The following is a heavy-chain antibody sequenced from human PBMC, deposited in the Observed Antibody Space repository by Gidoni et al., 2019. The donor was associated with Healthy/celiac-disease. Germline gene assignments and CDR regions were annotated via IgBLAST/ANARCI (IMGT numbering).Heavy chain of an antibody. Sequence: QLQLQESGPGLVKPSETLSLTCTVSGGSISSSSYYWGWIRQPPGKGLEWIGSIYYRGSTYYNPSLKSRVTISVDTSKNQFSLKLSSVTAADTAVYYCARHAAAAGTMMMDVWGKGTTVTVSS. J-gene: IGHJ6*04. CDR2: IYYRGST. V-gene: IGHV4-39*01. D-gene: IGHD6-13*01. CDR1: GGSISSSSYY. CDR3: ARHAAAAGTMMMDV.